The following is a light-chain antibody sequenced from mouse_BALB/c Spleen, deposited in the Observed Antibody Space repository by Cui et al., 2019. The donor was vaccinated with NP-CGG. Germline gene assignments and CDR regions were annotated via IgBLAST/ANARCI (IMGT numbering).Light chain of an antibody. CDR2: GTN. CDR1: TGAITTSNY. V-gene: IGLV1*01. J-gene: IGLJ1*01. CDR3: ALWYSNHWV. Sequence: QAVVTQESALTTSPGETVTLTCRSSTGAITTSNYANWVQKKPDHLFTVLIGGTNNRTPGVPARFSGSLIGDKAALTITGAQTEDEAIYFCALWYSNHWVFGGGTKLTVL.